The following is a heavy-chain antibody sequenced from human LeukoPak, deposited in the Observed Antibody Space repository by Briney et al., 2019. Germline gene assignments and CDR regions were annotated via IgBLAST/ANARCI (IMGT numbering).Heavy chain of an antibody. CDR3: ARSLSPMLRGAPYY. CDR2: IYHSGNT. Sequence: PSETLSLTCAVSGGSISSSNWWTWVRQPPGKGLEWIGEIYHSGNTNYNPSLRSRVTISLDKSKNQFSLMLTSVTAADTAVYYCARSLSPMLRGAPYYWGQGTLVTVSS. CDR1: GGSISSSNW. J-gene: IGHJ4*02. D-gene: IGHD3-10*01. V-gene: IGHV4-4*02.